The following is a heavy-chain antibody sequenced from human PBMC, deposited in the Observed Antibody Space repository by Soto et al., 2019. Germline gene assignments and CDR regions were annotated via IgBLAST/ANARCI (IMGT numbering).Heavy chain of an antibody. CDR2: INHSGST. J-gene: IGHJ3*02. Sequence: SATLSLTCAVYGGSFSGYYWSWIRQPPGKGLEWIGEINHSGSTNYNPSLKSRVTISVDTSKNQFSLKLSSVTAADTAVYYCASGFVDRAFDIWGQGTVVTV. V-gene: IGHV4-34*01. CDR1: GGSFSGYY. D-gene: IGHD3-22*01. CDR3: ASGFVDRAFDI.